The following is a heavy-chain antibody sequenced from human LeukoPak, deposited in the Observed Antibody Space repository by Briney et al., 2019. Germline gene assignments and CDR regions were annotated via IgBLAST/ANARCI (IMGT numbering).Heavy chain of an antibody. J-gene: IGHJ4*02. D-gene: IGHD6-19*01. CDR2: IFSGGST. Sequence: GGSLRLSCAASGFTVSSNYMSWVRQAPGKGLEWVSVIFSGGSTYYADSVTGRFTSARDNSKHTLYLQMNSLRAEDTAVYYCARGRLDGYFDYWGQGTLVTVSS. CDR3: ARGRLDGYFDY. CDR1: GFTVSSNY. V-gene: IGHV3-53*01.